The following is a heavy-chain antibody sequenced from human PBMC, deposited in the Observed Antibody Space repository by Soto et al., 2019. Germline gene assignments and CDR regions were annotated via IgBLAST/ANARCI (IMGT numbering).Heavy chain of an antibody. V-gene: IGHV1-2*02. D-gene: IGHD3-3*01. CDR1: GYTFTGYY. Sequence: SVKVSCKASGYTFTGYYMHWVRQAPGQGLEWMGWINPNSGGTNYAQKFQGRVTMTRDTSISTAYMELSRLRSDDTAVYYCARGATIFGVVPYYGMDVWGQGTTVTVSS. J-gene: IGHJ6*02. CDR3: ARGATIFGVVPYYGMDV. CDR2: INPNSGGT.